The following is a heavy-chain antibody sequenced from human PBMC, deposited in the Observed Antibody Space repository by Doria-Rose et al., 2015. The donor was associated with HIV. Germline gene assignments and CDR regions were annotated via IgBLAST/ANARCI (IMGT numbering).Heavy chain of an antibody. D-gene: IGHD1-26*01. CDR1: GFTLITYS. V-gene: IGHV3-21*03. CDR3: ARDPDPTELRFLDR. CDR2: ISSDSNYI. J-gene: IGHJ2*01. Sequence: VQLQESGGGLVRPGGSLRLSCAASGFTLITYSMNWVRQAPGKGLEWVSSISSDSNYIYYTDSLKGRFIISRDNAKNALFLQMNDLRTEDTGVYYCARDPDPTELRFLDRWGRGTLVTVSS.